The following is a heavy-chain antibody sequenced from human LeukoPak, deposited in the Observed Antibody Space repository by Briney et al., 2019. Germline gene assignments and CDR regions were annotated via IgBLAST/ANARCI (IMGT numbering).Heavy chain of an antibody. D-gene: IGHD3-10*01. V-gene: IGHV1-18*04. CDR1: GYTFTSYG. J-gene: IGHJ5*02. Sequence: RRASVKVSCKASGYTFTSYGISWVRQAPGQGLEWMGWISAYNGNTNYAQKLQGRVTMTTDTSTSTAYMEPRSLRSDGTAVYYCARDGITMVRGVINNWFDPWGQGTLVTVSS. CDR2: ISAYNGNT. CDR3: ARDGITMVRGVINNWFDP.